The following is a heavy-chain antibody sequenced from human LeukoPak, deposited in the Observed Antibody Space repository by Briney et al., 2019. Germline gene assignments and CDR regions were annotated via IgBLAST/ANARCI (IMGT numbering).Heavy chain of an antibody. D-gene: IGHD4-17*01. CDR3: ARDYGDSDGGRFDY. Sequence: SVKVSCKASGGTFSSYAISWVRQAPGQGLEWMGGIIPIFGTANYAQKLQGRVTMTTDTSTSTAYMELRSLRSDDTAVYYCARDYGDSDGGRFDYWGQGTLVTVSS. J-gene: IGHJ4*02. V-gene: IGHV1-69*05. CDR2: IIPIFGTA. CDR1: GGTFSSYA.